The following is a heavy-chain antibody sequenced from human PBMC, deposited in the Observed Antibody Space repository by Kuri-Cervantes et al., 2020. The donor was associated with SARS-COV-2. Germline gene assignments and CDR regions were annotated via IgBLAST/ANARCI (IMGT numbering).Heavy chain of an antibody. J-gene: IGHJ4*02. D-gene: IGHD5-24*01. CDR3: ARDMGTQFWYFDN. V-gene: IGHV3-30*04. Sequence: GGSLRLSCAASGFTFSSYALHWVRQAPGKGLEWVAIVSYDGSKKYYADSVKGRFTISRDNSNNTVYLQMNSLRAEDTALYYCARDMGTQFWYFDNWGQGALVTVSS. CDR2: VSYDGSKK. CDR1: GFTFSSYA.